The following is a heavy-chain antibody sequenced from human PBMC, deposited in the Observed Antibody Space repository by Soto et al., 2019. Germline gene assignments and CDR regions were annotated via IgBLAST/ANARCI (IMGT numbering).Heavy chain of an antibody. J-gene: IGHJ4*02. CDR2: ISWNSGSI. D-gene: IGHD3-9*01. Sequence: EVQLVESGGGLVRPGRSLRLSCAASGFTFDDYAMHWVRQAPGKGLEWVSGISWNSGSIGYADTVRGRFTISRDNAKNSLYLQMNSLRAEDTALYYCTSGRGYNILTGYYPYFDYWGQGTLVTVSS. V-gene: IGHV3-9*01. CDR1: GFTFDDYA. CDR3: TSGRGYNILTGYYPYFDY.